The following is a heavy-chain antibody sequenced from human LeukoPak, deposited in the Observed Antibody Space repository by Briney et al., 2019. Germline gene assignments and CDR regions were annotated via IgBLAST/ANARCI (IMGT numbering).Heavy chain of an antibody. D-gene: IGHD2-2*03. CDR2: ISGSGGST. V-gene: IGHV3-23*01. J-gene: IGHJ4*02. CDR3: ANGYCSSTSCSSLGVW. Sequence: GGSLRLSCAASGFTFSSYAMSWVRQAPGKGLEWVSAISGSGGSTYYADSVKGRFTISRDNSKNTLYLQMNSLRAEDTAVYYCANGYCSSTSCSSLGVWWGQGTLVTVFS. CDR1: GFTFSSYA.